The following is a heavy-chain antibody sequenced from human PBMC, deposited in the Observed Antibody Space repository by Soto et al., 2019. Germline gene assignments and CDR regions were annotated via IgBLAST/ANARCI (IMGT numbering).Heavy chain of an antibody. CDR2: ISYDGSNK. J-gene: IGHJ3*02. D-gene: IGHD6-6*01. Sequence: HPGGSLRLSCAASGFTFSSYAMHWVRQAPGKGLEWVAVISYDGSNKYYADSVKGRFTISRDNSKNTLYLQMNSLRAEDTAVYYCARDLQGGARHDAFDIWGQGTMVTVSS. CDR3: ARDLQGGARHDAFDI. CDR1: GFTFSSYA. V-gene: IGHV3-30-3*01.